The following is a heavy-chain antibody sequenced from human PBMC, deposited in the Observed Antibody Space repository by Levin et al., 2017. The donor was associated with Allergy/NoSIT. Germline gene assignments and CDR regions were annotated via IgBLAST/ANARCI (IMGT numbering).Heavy chain of an antibody. V-gene: IGHV1-2*06. Sequence: VASVKVSCKASGYTFTGYYMHWVRQAPGQGLEWMGRINPNSGGTNYAQKFQGRVTMTRDTSISTAYMELSRLRSDDTAVYYCARSQYGDYSWFDPWGQGTLVTVSS. J-gene: IGHJ5*02. CDR2: INPNSGGT. D-gene: IGHD4-17*01. CDR3: ARSQYGDYSWFDP. CDR1: GYTFTGYY.